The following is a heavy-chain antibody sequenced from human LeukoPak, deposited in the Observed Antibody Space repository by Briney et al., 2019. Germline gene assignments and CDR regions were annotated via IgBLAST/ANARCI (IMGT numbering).Heavy chain of an antibody. J-gene: IGHJ4*02. CDR3: AREGLGGGVSNFDY. V-gene: IGHV4-59*01. Sequence: SETLSLTCTVSGGSISSYYWSWIRQPPGKGLEWIGYIYYSGSTNYNPSLKSRVTISVDTSKNQFSLKLSSVTAADTAVYYCAREGLGGGVSNFDYWGQGTLVTVSS. CDR1: GGSISSYY. D-gene: IGHD3-16*01. CDR2: IYYSGST.